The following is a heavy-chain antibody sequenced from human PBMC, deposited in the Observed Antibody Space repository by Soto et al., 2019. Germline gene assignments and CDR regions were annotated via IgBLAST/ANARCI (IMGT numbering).Heavy chain of an antibody. CDR1: GFTFSSYW. D-gene: IGHD3-3*01. J-gene: IGHJ6*02. V-gene: IGHV3-74*01. CDR2: INSDGSST. CDR3: ARGILEWLTDPGYGMDV. Sequence: TGGSLRLSCAASGFTFSSYWMHWVRQAPGKGLVWVSRINSDGSSTSYADSVKGRFTISRDNAKNTLYLQMNSLRAEDTAVYYCARGILEWLTDPGYGMDVWGQGTTVTVSS.